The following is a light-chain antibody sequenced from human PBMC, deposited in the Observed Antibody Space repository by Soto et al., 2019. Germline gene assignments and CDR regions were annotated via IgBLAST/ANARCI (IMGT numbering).Light chain of an antibody. CDR3: QYNFIFPWA. Sequence: DIRVSQSPPSLSASVGDTITLTCRSSEYISNYLNWYQHKPGEAPKLLIYSASTLQTGVPSRFSGSGSGKDFTLTIDSLQPDDFDSYYCQYNFIFPWALGQGTKVDI. J-gene: IGKJ2*01. V-gene: IGKV1-39*01. CDR2: SAS. CDR1: EYISNY.